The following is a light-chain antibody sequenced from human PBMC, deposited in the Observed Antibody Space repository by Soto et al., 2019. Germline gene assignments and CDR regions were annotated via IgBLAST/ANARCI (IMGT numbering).Light chain of an antibody. CDR3: CSYAGSPRYV. Sequence: QSALTQPRSVSGSPGQSVTISCTGTSSDVGRYNYVSWYQQHPGKAPKVMIYDVSERPPGVPDRFSGSKSGNTASLTISGLQAEDEADYYCCSYAGSPRYVFGTGTKLTVL. V-gene: IGLV2-11*01. CDR1: SSDVGRYNY. J-gene: IGLJ1*01. CDR2: DVS.